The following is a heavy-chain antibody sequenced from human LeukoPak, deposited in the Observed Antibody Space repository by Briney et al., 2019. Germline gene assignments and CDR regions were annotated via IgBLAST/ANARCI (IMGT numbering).Heavy chain of an antibody. CDR3: ARSRGSRDSYYYYYMEV. D-gene: IGHD3-10*01. V-gene: IGHV3-74*01. CDR2: INSDGSST. CDR1: GFTFSSYW. J-gene: IGHJ6*03. Sequence: GGSLRLSCAASGFTFSSYWMHWVRQAPGKGLVWVSRINSDGSSTSYADSVKGRFTISRDNAKNTLYLQMNSLRAEDTAVYYCARSRGSRDSYYYYYMEVWGKGTTVNIPS.